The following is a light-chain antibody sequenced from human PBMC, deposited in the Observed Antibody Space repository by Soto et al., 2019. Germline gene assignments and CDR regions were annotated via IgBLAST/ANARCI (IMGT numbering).Light chain of an antibody. CDR3: QQSYSAPRT. V-gene: IGKV1-39*01. J-gene: IGKJ1*01. Sequence: DIQMTQSPSSLSASVGDRVTITCRASQRISSYLNWYQQKPGKAPKILISAVSNLQSGVPSRFSGSGSGTDFTLTISSLQPEDFATYYCQQSYSAPRTFGQGTKVEIK. CDR2: AVS. CDR1: QRISSY.